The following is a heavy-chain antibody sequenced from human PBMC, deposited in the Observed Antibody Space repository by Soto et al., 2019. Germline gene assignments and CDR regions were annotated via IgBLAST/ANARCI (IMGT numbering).Heavy chain of an antibody. Sequence: ASVKVSCKASGYTFTSYAMHWVRQAPGQRLEWMGWINAGNGNTKYSQRFQGRVTITRDTSASTAYMELSSLRSEDTAVYYCARDSSYDFWSGSTSWGPFDPWGQGTLVTVSS. CDR2: INAGNGNT. CDR3: ARDSSYDFWSGSTSWGPFDP. CDR1: GYTFTSYA. J-gene: IGHJ5*02. V-gene: IGHV1-3*01. D-gene: IGHD3-3*01.